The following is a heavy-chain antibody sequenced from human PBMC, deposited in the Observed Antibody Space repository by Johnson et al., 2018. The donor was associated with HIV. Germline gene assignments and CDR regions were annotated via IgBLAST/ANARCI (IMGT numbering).Heavy chain of an antibody. D-gene: IGHD6-13*01. Sequence: QVQLVESGGGVAQPGRSLRLSCAASGFTFSSYGMHWVRQAPGKGLEWVAFIRYDGSNKYYADSVKGRFTISRDNSKNTLYLQMNSLRAEDTAVYYCARDRPIAAAGHDAFDIWGQGTMVTVSS. J-gene: IGHJ3*02. CDR2: IRYDGSNK. CDR1: GFTFSSYG. CDR3: ARDRPIAAAGHDAFDI. V-gene: IGHV3-30*02.